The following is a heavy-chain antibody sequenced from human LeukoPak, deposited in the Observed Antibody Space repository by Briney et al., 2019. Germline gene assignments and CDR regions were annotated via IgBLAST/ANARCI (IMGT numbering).Heavy chain of an antibody. CDR3: ARARRLAGWYSHVGY. J-gene: IGHJ4*02. CDR2: MNPNSGNT. Sequence: ASVKVSCTASGYTFTSYDINWVRQATGQGLEWMGWMNPNSGNTGYARKFQGRVTMTRNTSISTAYMELSSLRSEDTAVYYCARARRLAGWYSHVGYWGQGTLVTVSS. V-gene: IGHV1-8*01. CDR1: GYTFTSYD. D-gene: IGHD6-19*01.